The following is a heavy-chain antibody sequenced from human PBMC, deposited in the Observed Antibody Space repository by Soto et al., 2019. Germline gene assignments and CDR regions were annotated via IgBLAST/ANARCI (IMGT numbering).Heavy chain of an antibody. Sequence: ESGGGLVQPGRSLRLSCAASGFSFDEYAMHWVRQAPGKGLEWVSGISWNSGTMGYGDSVKGRFTISRDNAKNSLYLQMNSPRAEDTALYYCAKGFCSSTRCLTYSYMDVWGKGTTVTVSS. D-gene: IGHD2-2*01. CDR1: GFSFDEYA. CDR3: AKGFCSSTRCLTYSYMDV. V-gene: IGHV3-9*01. CDR2: ISWNSGTM. J-gene: IGHJ6*03.